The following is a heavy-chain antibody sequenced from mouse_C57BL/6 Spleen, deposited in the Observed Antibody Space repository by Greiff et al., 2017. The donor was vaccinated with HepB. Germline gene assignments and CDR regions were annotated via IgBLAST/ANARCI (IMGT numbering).Heavy chain of an antibody. CDR1: GYTFTSYW. CDR2: IHPSDSDT. D-gene: IGHD3-2*02. Sequence: QVQLQQPGAELVKPGASVKVSCKASGYTFTSYWMHWVKQRPGQGLEWIGRIHPSDSDTNYNQKFKGKATLTVDKSSSTAYMQRSSLTSEDSAVYYCALDSSGYVGAYWGQGTLVTVSA. V-gene: IGHV1-74*01. J-gene: IGHJ3*01. CDR3: ALDSSGYVGAY.